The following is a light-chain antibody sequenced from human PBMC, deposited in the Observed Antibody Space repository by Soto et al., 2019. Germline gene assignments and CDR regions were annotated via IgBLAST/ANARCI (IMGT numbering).Light chain of an antibody. CDR1: QSVSDY. CDR2: GAS. Sequence: ETLMTQSPATLSVSPGERATLSCRASQSVSDYLAWYQQRPGQAPRLLIFGASTRATGFPARFSGSGSGTEFTLTISSLQSEDFATYYCQQSYSTPWTFGQGTKVDIK. V-gene: IGKV3-15*01. CDR3: QQSYSTPWT. J-gene: IGKJ1*01.